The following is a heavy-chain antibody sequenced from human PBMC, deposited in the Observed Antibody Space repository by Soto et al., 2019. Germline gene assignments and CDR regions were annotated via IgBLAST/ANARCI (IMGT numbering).Heavy chain of an antibody. Sequence: EVQLVESGGDLVQPGGSLRLSCAASGFTFSYYWMHWVRQPPGKGLVWVSRIHSDGSATTYADSVKGRFTISRDNAKNRPYLQMNSLTADDTAVYYCARGDRGAFDDWGQGTLVTVSS. CDR1: GFTFSYYW. V-gene: IGHV3-74*01. D-gene: IGHD3-10*01. J-gene: IGHJ4*02. CDR2: IHSDGSAT. CDR3: ARGDRGAFDD.